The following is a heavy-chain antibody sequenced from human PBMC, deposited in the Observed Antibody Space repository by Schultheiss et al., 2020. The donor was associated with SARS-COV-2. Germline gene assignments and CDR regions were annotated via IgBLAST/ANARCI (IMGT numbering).Heavy chain of an antibody. V-gene: IGHV1-2*02. D-gene: IGHD6-19*01. J-gene: IGHJ4*02. CDR2: INRNDAGT. CDR1: GYSFTGYY. Sequence: ASVKVSCKASGYSFTGYYMHWLRQAPGQGLEWMGWINRNDAGTNYAQKFQGRVTMTRDTSISTAYMELSRLRSDDTAVYYCARGSGFDYWGQGTLVTVSS. CDR3: ARGSGFDY.